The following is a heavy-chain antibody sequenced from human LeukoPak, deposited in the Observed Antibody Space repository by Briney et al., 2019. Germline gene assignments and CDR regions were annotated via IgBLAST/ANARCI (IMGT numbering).Heavy chain of an antibody. Sequence: GASVKVSCKASGYTFTSYDVNWVRQATGQGLERMGWMNPNSGNTGYAQKFQGRVTMTRNTSISTAYMELSSLRSEDTAVYYCARGSIFRIFRAFDIWGQGTMVTVSS. D-gene: IGHD3-9*01. CDR3: ARGSIFRIFRAFDI. CDR1: GYTFTSYD. J-gene: IGHJ3*02. CDR2: MNPNSGNT. V-gene: IGHV1-8*01.